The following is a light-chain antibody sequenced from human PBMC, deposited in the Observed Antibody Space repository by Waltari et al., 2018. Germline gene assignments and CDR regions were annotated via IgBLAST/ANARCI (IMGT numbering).Light chain of an antibody. CDR3: LQRSNWPYT. Sequence: EIVLTQSPATLSLSPGERATLSCRASQTVRSFLACYQQKPGQAPRLLIFDASSRAPGIPAKLRGSGSGTDFTLTVSNLEPEDFAVYYCLQRSNWPYTFGQGTRVEIK. J-gene: IGKJ2*01. CDR1: QTVRSF. V-gene: IGKV3-11*01. CDR2: DAS.